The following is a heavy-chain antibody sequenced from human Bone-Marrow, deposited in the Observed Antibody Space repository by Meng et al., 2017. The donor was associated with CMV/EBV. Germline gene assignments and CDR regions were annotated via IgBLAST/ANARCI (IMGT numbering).Heavy chain of an antibody. Sequence: SVKVSCKASGGTFSSYAISWVRQAPGRGLEWMGGIIPIFGTANYAQKFQGRVTITTDESTSTAYMELSSLRSEDTAVYYCARGAGRYSGYEKYYYYGMDVWGQGTTVTVSS. J-gene: IGHJ6*02. V-gene: IGHV1-69*05. CDR1: GGTFSSYA. CDR3: ARGAGRYSGYEKYYYYGMDV. CDR2: IIPIFGTA. D-gene: IGHD5-12*01.